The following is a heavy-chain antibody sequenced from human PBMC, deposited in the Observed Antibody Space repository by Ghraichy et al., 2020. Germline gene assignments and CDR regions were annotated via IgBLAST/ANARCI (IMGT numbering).Heavy chain of an antibody. D-gene: IGHD2-21*02. V-gene: IGHV3-21*01. CDR2: ISSSSSYI. J-gene: IGHJ4*02. CDR3: ASLLVVTTWPNRNFDY. CDR1: GFTFSSYS. Sequence: GGSLRLSCAASGFTFSSYSMNWVRQAPGKGLEWVSSISSSSSYIYYADSVKGRFTISRDNAKNSLYLQMNSLRAEDTAVYYCASLLVVTTWPNRNFDYWGQGTLVTVSS.